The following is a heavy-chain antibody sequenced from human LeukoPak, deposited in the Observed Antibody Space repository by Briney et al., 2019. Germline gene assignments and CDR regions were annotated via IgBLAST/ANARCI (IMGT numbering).Heavy chain of an antibody. CDR1: GGTFSSYA. D-gene: IGHD5-18*01. CDR2: IIPIFGTA. CDR3: ARDPLNGYSYGLFDY. V-gene: IGHV1-69*13. Sequence: VASVKVSCKASGGTFSSYAISWVRQAPGQGLEWMGGIIPIFGTANYAQKFQGRVTITADESTSTAYMELSSLRSEDTAVYYCARDPLNGYSYGLFDYWGQGTLVTVSS. J-gene: IGHJ4*02.